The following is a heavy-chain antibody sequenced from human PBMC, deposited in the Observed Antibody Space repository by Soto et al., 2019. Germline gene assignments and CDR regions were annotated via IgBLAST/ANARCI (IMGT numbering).Heavy chain of an antibody. CDR2: INPNSGDT. J-gene: IGHJ4*02. Sequence: ASVKVSCRASGYIFTGYYMHWVRQAPGQGLEWMGWINPNSGDTNYTQKFQGWVTMTRDTSISTAYMELSRLRSDDTAVYYCATSRISIAVAGETEYYFDYWGQGTPVTVSS. D-gene: IGHD6-19*01. CDR3: ATSRISIAVAGETEYYFDY. V-gene: IGHV1-2*04. CDR1: GYIFTGYY.